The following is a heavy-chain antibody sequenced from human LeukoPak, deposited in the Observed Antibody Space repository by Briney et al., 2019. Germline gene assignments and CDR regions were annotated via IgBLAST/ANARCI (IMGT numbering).Heavy chain of an antibody. Sequence: GGSLRLSCAASGFTFSSHWMHWVRQAPGKGLVWVSRINGDGSRTTYADSVQGRFTISRDNAKNTLYLQMNSLRDEDTAVYYCAGAIGTLDYWGRRSLVSVSS. CDR2: INGDGSRT. J-gene: IGHJ4*02. D-gene: IGHD1-1*01. V-gene: IGHV3-74*01. CDR1: GFTFSSHW. CDR3: AGAIGTLDY.